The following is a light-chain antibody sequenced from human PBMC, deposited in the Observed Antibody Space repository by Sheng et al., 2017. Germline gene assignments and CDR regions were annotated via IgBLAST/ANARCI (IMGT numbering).Light chain of an antibody. J-gene: IGKJ1*01. CDR2: AAS. V-gene: IGKV1-39*01. Sequence: DIQMTQSPFSLSASVGDRVTITCRASQSISSYLNWYQQKPGKAPKLLIYAASSLQSGVPPRFSGSGSGTDFTLTISSLQREDFATYYCQQSYSTPHTFGQGTKVEIK. CDR3: QQSYSTPHT. CDR1: QSISSY.